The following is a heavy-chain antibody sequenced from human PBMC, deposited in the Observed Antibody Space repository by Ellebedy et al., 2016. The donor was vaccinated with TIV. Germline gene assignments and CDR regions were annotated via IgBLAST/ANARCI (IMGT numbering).Heavy chain of an antibody. V-gene: IGHV3-74*01. Sequence: GESLKISCAASGFTFSSHWIHWVRQAPGKGLVWVSRITADGTNTAYADAVRGRFTISRDNAKNSVHLQMNSLRPEDTAVYYCARDGGSGTPLDHWGQGTLVTVSS. J-gene: IGHJ4*02. CDR3: ARDGGSGTPLDH. CDR2: ITADGTNT. D-gene: IGHD3-10*01. CDR1: GFTFSSHW.